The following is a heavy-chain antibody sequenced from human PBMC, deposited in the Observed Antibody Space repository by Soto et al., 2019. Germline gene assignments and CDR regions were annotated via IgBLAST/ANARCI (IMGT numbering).Heavy chain of an antibody. CDR1: GGSFRDYS. D-gene: IGHD3-22*01. J-gene: IGHJ5*02. CDR3: VRGGGFIVGGMVWLDP. V-gene: IGHV4-34*01. CDR2: INHRGTT. Sequence: SETLSLTCAVHGGSFRDYSWNWIRQSPGKGLQWIGEINHRGTTNYNPSLRSRVIMSVDTSKNEFSLKLRSVTAADTAVYYCVRGGGFIVGGMVWLDPWGQGTLVTVSS.